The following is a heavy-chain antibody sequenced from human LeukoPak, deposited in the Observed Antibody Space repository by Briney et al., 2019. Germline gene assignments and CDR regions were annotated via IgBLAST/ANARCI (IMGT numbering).Heavy chain of an antibody. CDR3: ARDLKYSSSWVDTFDY. CDR1: GYTFTSYG. Sequence: ASVKVSCKASGYTFTSYGISWVRQAPGQGLEWMGWISAYNGNTNYAQKLQGRVTMTTDTSTSTAYMELRSLRSDDTAVYYCARDLKYSSSWVDTFDYWGQGTLVTVSS. D-gene: IGHD6-13*01. CDR2: ISAYNGNT. V-gene: IGHV1-18*01. J-gene: IGHJ4*02.